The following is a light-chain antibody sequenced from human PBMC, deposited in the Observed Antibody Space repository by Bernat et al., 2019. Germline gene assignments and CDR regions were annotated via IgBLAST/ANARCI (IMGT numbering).Light chain of an antibody. CDR3: LQYDNSPLT. CDR2: AAS. Sequence: VTINCRASQGIRSWLAWYQQTPGKAPKLLIYAASNLQSGVPSRFSGSGAGADFTHSISSLQPEDFATYYCLQYDNSPLTFCVGTKVEIK. CDR1: QGIRSW. V-gene: IGKV1-12*01. J-gene: IGKJ4*01.